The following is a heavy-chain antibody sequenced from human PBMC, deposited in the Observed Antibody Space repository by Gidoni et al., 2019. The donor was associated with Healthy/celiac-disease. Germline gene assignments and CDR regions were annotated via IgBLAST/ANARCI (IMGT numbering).Heavy chain of an antibody. CDR2: IIPILGIA. V-gene: IGHV1-69*02. D-gene: IGHD5-18*01. CDR3: ARGGDTAMVIPQLKSYYYGMDV. CDR1: SSYT. Sequence: SSYTISWVRQAPGQGLEWMGRIIPILGIANYAQKFQGRVTITADKSTSTAYMELSSLRSEETAVYYCARGGDTAMVIPQLKSYYYGMDVWGQGTTVTVSS. J-gene: IGHJ6*02.